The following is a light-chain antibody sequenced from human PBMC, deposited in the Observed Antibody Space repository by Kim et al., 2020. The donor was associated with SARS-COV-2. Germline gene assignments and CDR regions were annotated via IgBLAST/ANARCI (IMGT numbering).Light chain of an antibody. CDR1: ESVSSSF. CDR2: AAS. V-gene: IGKV3-20*01. CDR3: QQYASAPWT. J-gene: IGKJ1*01. Sequence: VLTQSPGTLSLSPGERATLSCRASESVSSSFLAWYQQRPGQAPRLLVYAASIRATGIPGRFSGSGSGTDFTLTISRLEPEDFAVYYCQQYASAPWTFGQGTKVDIK.